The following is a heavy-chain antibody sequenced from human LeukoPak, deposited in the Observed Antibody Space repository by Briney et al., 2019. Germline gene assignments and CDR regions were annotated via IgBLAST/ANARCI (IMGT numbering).Heavy chain of an antibody. CDR1: GYSFTNYW. CDR3: ARLSSSLVKYYYYYMDV. Sequence: GESLKISCKGSGYSFTNYWIGWVRQMPGKGLEWMGIIYPGDSDTRYSPSFQGQVTISADKSISTAYLQWSSLKASDTAMYYCARLSSSLVKYYYYYMDVWGKGTTVTVSS. J-gene: IGHJ6*03. CDR2: IYPGDSDT. V-gene: IGHV5-51*01. D-gene: IGHD6-6*01.